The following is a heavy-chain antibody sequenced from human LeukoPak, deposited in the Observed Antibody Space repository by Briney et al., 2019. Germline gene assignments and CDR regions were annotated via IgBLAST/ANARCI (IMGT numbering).Heavy chain of an antibody. Sequence: ASVKVSCKASGGTFSSYAISWVRQAPGQGLEWMGRIIPIFGTANYAQKFQGRVTITTDESTSTAYMELSSLRSEDTAVYYCARGRADVTTREFDXWGQGXXVTV. J-gene: IGHJ4*02. CDR3: ARGRADVTTREFDX. D-gene: IGHD4-11*01. V-gene: IGHV1-69*05. CDR1: GGTFSSYA. CDR2: IIPIFGTA.